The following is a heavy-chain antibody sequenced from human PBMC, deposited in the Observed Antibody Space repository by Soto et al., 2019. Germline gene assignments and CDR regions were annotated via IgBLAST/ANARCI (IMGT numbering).Heavy chain of an antibody. CDR2: ISAYNGNT. J-gene: IGHJ6*02. CDR3: ARDRRFYDFWSGYLGGTPEDYYYGMDV. Sequence: ASVKVSCKASGYTFTSYGISWVRQAPGQGLEWMGWISAYNGNTNYAQKLQGRVTMTTDTSTSTAYMELRSLRSDDTAVYYCARDRRFYDFWSGYLGGTPEDYYYGMDVWGQGTTVTVSS. CDR1: GYTFTSYG. V-gene: IGHV1-18*01. D-gene: IGHD3-3*01.